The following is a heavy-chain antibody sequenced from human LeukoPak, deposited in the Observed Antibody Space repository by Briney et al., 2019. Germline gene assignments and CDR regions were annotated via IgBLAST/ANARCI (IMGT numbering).Heavy chain of an antibody. Sequence: SETLSLTCTVSGGSISPYYWSWIRQPPGKGREGIGYIHYSGTTNYNPSLKSRVTISVDTSKNQFSLNLSSVTAADTAVYYCARDSSGYDVMYYFDYWGQGTLVTVSS. CDR1: GGSISPYY. CDR3: ARDSSGYDVMYYFDY. D-gene: IGHD5-12*01. V-gene: IGHV4-59*01. J-gene: IGHJ4*02. CDR2: IHYSGTT.